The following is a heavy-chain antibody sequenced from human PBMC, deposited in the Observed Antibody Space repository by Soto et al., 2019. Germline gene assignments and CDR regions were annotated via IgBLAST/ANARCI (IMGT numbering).Heavy chain of an antibody. CDR1: CGSSNSGDYY. D-gene: IGHD1-26*01. CDR3: ARESIVGATPDFDY. Sequence: SETLSLTCTVSCGSSNSGDYYWSWIRQPPGKGLEWIGYINYSGTTYYNPSLKSRVTISVDTSKNQFSLRLSSVTAADTAVYYCARESIVGATPDFDYWGQGTLVTVSS. CDR2: INYSGTT. V-gene: IGHV4-30-4*01. J-gene: IGHJ4*02.